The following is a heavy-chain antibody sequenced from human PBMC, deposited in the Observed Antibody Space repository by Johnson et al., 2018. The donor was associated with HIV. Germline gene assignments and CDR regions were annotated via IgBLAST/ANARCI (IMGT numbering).Heavy chain of an antibody. CDR3: ARYPIRDDAFDV. Sequence: MLLVESGGGLVQPGGSLRLSCAASGFTVSSNYMSWVRQAPGKGLEWVSVIYSGGSTYYAYSVKGGVTISRDTSKNSLYLQMNSLRVEDTAVYYCARYPIRDDAFDVWGQGTMVTVSS. CDR2: IYSGGST. J-gene: IGHJ3*01. CDR1: GFTVSSNY. V-gene: IGHV3-66*01. D-gene: IGHD5-12*01.